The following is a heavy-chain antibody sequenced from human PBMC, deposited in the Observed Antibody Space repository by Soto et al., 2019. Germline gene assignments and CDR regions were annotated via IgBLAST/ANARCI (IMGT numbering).Heavy chain of an antibody. D-gene: IGHD3-16*01. CDR1: GGSISGYY. CDR3: ARTWGSPNDY. Sequence: QVQLQESGPGLVKPSETLSLTCIVSGGSISGYYWSWIRQPPGKGLEWIGYIYYTGNTNYNPSLKSRVTISVDTSKNQFSLNLSSVTAANTAVYYCARTWGSPNDYWGQGTLVIVSS. J-gene: IGHJ4*02. V-gene: IGHV4-59*01. CDR2: IYYTGNT.